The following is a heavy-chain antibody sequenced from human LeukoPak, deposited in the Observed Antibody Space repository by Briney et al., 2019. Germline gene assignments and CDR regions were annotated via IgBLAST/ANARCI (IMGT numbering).Heavy chain of an antibody. J-gene: IGHJ3*02. D-gene: IGHD3-9*01. V-gene: IGHV3-9*01. Sequence: PGGSLRLSCAASGFTFDDYAMHWVRQAPGKGLEWVSGISWNSGSIGYADSVKGRFTISRDNAKNSLYLQMNSLRAEDTALYYCAKSRRLRYFAEDAFDIWGQGTMVTVSS. CDR3: AKSRRLRYFAEDAFDI. CDR1: GFTFDDYA. CDR2: ISWNSGSI.